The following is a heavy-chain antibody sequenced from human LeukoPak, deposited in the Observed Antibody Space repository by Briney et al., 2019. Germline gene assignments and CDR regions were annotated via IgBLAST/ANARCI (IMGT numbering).Heavy chain of an antibody. Sequence: GGSLRLSCSASGFTFSSYAMHWVRQARGKGLEYVSAISSNGGSTYYADSVKGRFTISRDNSKNTLYLQMSSLRAEDTAVYYCVKDPGRDYGDNGGWFDPWGQGTLVTVSS. CDR2: ISSNGGST. CDR3: VKDPGRDYGDNGGWFDP. V-gene: IGHV3-64D*06. CDR1: GFTFSSYA. J-gene: IGHJ5*02. D-gene: IGHD4-17*01.